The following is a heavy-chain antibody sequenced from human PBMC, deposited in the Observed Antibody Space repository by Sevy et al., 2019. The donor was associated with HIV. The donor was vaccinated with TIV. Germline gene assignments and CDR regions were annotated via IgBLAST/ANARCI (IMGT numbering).Heavy chain of an antibody. CDR3: ARVFGSSWYYFDY. CDR2: IYRSGST. CDR1: GGSISSSNW. D-gene: IGHD6-13*01. J-gene: IGHJ4*02. V-gene: IGHV4-4*02. Sequence: SETLSLTCAVSGGSISSSNWWSWVRQPPEKGLEWIGEIYRSGSTNYNPSLKSRVTISVDKSKNQFSLKLSSVTAADTAVYYCARVFGSSWYYFDYWGQRTLVTVSS.